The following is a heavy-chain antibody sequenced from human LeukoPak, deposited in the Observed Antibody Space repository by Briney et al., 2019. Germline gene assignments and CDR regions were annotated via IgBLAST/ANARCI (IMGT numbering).Heavy chain of an antibody. J-gene: IGHJ6*02. CDR1: GGSISGYY. CDR3: VRFGVNYDMDV. D-gene: IGHD3-16*01. Sequence: SETLSLTCSVSGGSISGYYWTWVRQPPGKGLEWIGQIHYSGRTDYNPSLKSRITMSVDTSRNQISLKLSSVTAADTAIYYCVRFGVNYDMDVWGQGTTVTVFS. CDR2: IHYSGRT. V-gene: IGHV4-59*01.